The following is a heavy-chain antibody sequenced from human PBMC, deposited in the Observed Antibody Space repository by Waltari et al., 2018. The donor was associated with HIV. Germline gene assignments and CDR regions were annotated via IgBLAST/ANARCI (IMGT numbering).Heavy chain of an antibody. Sequence: QVQLEQSRAETKQPGSSVKVSSTAPGGALNTSPFTWWRQAPGQGLQWVGGFNPICGAAKNEQIFQDRLTITADAATGTVYMELRSLSSDDTAIYYCARSDFGELVRGQRAFDVWGQGTMV. J-gene: IGHJ3*01. CDR1: GGALNTSP. D-gene: IGHD3-10*01. V-gene: IGHV1-69*01. CDR2: FNPICGAA. CDR3: ARSDFGELVRGQRAFDV.